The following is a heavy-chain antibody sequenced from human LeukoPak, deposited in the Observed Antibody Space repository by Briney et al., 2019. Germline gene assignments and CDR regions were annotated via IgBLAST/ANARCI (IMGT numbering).Heavy chain of an antibody. CDR1: GFTFSSYA. D-gene: IGHD2-2*01. Sequence: PGGSLKLSCAASGFTFSSYAMSWVRQAPGKGLEWVSAISGSGGSTYYADSVKGRFTISRDNSKNTLYLQMNSLRAEDTAVYYCAKDVKYQLPKYYFDYWGQGTLVTVSS. CDR3: AKDVKYQLPKYYFDY. J-gene: IGHJ4*02. V-gene: IGHV3-23*01. CDR2: ISGSGGST.